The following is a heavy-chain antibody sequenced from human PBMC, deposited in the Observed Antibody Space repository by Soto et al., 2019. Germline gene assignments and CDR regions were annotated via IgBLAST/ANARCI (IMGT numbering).Heavy chain of an antibody. CDR1: GFTFSSYS. CDR3: ARDFKGRYYYYGMDV. J-gene: IGHJ6*02. CDR2: ISSSSSYI. V-gene: IGHV3-21*01. Sequence: PEGPLRLAGSASGFTFSSYSMNWVRQAPGKGLEWVSSISSSSSYIYYADSVKGRFTISRDNAKNSLYLQMNSLRAEDTAVYYCARDFKGRYYYYGMDVWVQGTTVT.